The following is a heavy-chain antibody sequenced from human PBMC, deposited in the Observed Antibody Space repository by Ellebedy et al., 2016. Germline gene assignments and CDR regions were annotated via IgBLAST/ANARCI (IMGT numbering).Heavy chain of an antibody. CDR3: ARSLAVVLMVYDS. D-gene: IGHD2-8*01. CDR1: GDTISSSRYY. Sequence: SETLSLTXSVSGDTISSSRYYWGWIRQPPGKGLEWIGSIYYTGSPYYNPSLRSRVTISVETSKDQLSLKLTPVTATDTAVYYCARSLAVVLMVYDSWGQGTLVTVSS. V-gene: IGHV4-39*01. CDR2: IYYTGSP. J-gene: IGHJ4*02.